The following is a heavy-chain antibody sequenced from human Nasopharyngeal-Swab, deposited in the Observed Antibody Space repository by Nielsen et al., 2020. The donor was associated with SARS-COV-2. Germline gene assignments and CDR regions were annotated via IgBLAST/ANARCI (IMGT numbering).Heavy chain of an antibody. J-gene: IGHJ5*02. CDR3: AKEGATGWFDP. CDR2: IARTSGS. CDR1: GFSISSQY. V-gene: IGHV4-59*11. Sequence: SETLSLTCSVSGFSISSQYWSWIRQPPGKGLEWIGYIARTSGSSYNPALKSRVTMFMDTSKNQFPLKVKSVIAADTAVYYCAKEGATGWFDPWGQGTLVTVSP.